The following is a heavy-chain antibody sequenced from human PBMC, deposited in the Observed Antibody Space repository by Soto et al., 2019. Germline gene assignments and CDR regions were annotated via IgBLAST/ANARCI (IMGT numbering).Heavy chain of an antibody. D-gene: IGHD2-8*01. J-gene: IGHJ4*02. CDR2: INKDGSEV. CDR3: MRHGFFTFEY. V-gene: IGHV3-7*01. CDR1: GFIFSGHW. Sequence: EVQLVESGGGLVQPGGSLRLSCAASGFIFSGHWMGWVSQAPVKGLEWVANINKDGSEVKYFDSVKGRFFASRDNSKNSPYLQISSLRAEDTAVCLSMRHGFFTFEYRGQGSLVTVSS.